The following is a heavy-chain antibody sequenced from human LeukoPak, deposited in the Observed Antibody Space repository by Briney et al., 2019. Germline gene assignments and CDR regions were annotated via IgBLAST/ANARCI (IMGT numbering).Heavy chain of an antibody. V-gene: IGHV4-38-2*01. CDR3: ARYYYDSSGYSTADTDY. CDR2: IYHSGST. CDR1: GYSISSGYY. J-gene: IGHJ4*02. D-gene: IGHD3-22*01. Sequence: PSETLSLTCAVSGYSISSGYYWGWIRQPPGKGLEWIGSIYHSGSTYYNPSLKSRVTISVDTSKNQFSLKLSSVTAADTAVYYYARYYYDSSGYSTADTDYWGQGTLVTVSS.